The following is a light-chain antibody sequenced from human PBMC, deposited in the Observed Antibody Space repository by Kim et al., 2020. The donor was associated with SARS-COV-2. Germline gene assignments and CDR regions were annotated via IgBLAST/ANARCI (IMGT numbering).Light chain of an antibody. V-gene: IGKV1-39*01. CDR1: RTVSIY. Sequence: DIQMTQSPSSLSASVGDRVTITCRASRTVSIYLNWYQQKPGKVPKLMIYAASSLQSGVPSRFSGSGSGTDFTLTISSLQPEDFATYYCQQSYSTRLTFGGGTKVDIK. J-gene: IGKJ4*01. CDR3: QQSYSTRLT. CDR2: AAS.